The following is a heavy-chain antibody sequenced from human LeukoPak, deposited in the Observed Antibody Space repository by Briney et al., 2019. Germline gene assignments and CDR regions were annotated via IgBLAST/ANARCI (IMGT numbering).Heavy chain of an antibody. CDR1: GGSFSGYY. V-gene: IGHV4-34*01. CDR3: ARGRGRHHIVLVVYATPNWFDP. Sequence: PSETLSLTCAVYGGSFSGYYWSWIRQPPGKGLEWIGEINHSGSTNYNPSLKSRVTISVGTPKNQFSLKLSSVTAADTAVYYCARGRGRHHIVLVVYATPNWFDPWGQGTLVTVSS. D-gene: IGHD2-8*02. CDR2: INHSGST. J-gene: IGHJ5*02.